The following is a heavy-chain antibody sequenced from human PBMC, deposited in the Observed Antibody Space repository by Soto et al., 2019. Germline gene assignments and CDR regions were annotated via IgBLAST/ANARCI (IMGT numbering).Heavy chain of an antibody. V-gene: IGHV3-23*01. J-gene: IGHJ4*02. CDR1: GFTFSSYA. Sequence: EVQLWESGGGLVQPGGSLRLSCAAAGFTFSSYAMSWVRQAPGKGLEWVSAISGSGGSTYYADSVKGRFTISRDNSKNTLYLQMNSLRAEDTAVYYCAKGNHDYTGEDYWGQGTLVTVSS. D-gene: IGHD4-4*01. CDR2: ISGSGGST. CDR3: AKGNHDYTGEDY.